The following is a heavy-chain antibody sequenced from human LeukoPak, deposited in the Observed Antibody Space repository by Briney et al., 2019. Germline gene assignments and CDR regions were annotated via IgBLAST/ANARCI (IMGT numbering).Heavy chain of an antibody. V-gene: IGHV4-4*07. Sequence: PSETLSLTCTVSGGSISSYYWSWIRQPAGKGLEWIGRIYTSGSTNYNPSLKSRVTMSVDTSKNQFSLKLSSVTAADTAVYYCARESRYIGSWYTDYWGQGTLVTVSS. CDR1: GGSISSYY. J-gene: IGHJ4*02. D-gene: IGHD6-13*01. CDR2: IYTSGST. CDR3: ARESRYIGSWYTDY.